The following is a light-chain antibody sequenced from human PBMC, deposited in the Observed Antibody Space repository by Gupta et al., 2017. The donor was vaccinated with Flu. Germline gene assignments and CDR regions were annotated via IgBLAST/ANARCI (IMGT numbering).Light chain of an antibody. CDR3: QRYNSAPPT. CDR1: QGISNY. CDR2: GAS. Sequence: DLQMTQFPSFLSASVGDRVTITCRTSQGISNYLAWYQQKPGKVPRILIFGASTLQSGVPSRFGGSGSGTDFTLTIYSLQPEDVATYDCQRYNSAPPTFGPGTKVDIK. V-gene: IGKV1-27*01. J-gene: IGKJ3*01.